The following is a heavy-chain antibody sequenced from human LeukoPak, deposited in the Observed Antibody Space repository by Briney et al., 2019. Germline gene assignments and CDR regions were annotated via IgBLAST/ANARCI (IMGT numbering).Heavy chain of an antibody. CDR1: GFTFSSYG. V-gene: IGHV3-30*18. J-gene: IGHJ4*02. CDR3: AKEYSSGWYGFQDY. CDR2: ISYDGSNK. Sequence: GGSLRLSCAAPGFTFSSYGMHWVRQAPGKGLEWVAVISYDGSNKYYADSVKGRFTISRDNSKNTLYLQMNSLRAEDTAVYYCAKEYSSGWYGFQDYWGQGTLVTVSS. D-gene: IGHD6-19*01.